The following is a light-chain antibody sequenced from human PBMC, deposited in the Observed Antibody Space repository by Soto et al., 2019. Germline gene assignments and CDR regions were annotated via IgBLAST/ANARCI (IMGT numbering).Light chain of an antibody. J-gene: IGLJ3*02. Sequence: QSALIQPASVSGSPGQSITISCTGTSSDVGAYNYVSWYQQHPGKAPKLMIFDVSNRPSGVSNRFSGSKSGNTASLTISGLQAEDEADYYCSSYTTATTRVFGGGTKLTVL. CDR3: SSYTTATTRV. CDR1: SSDVGAYNY. V-gene: IGLV2-14*01. CDR2: DVS.